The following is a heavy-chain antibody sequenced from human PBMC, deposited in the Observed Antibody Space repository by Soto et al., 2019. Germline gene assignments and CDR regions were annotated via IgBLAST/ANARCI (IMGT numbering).Heavy chain of an antibody. CDR1: GFTFSSCA. CDR3: AKDDYYDSSGQPQDAFDI. D-gene: IGHD3-22*01. CDR2: ISGSGGST. Sequence: GGSLRLSCAASGFTFSSCAMSWVRQAPGKGLEWVSAISGSGGSTYYADSVKGRFTISRDNSKNTLYLQMNSLRAEDTAVYYCAKDDYYDSSGQPQDAFDIWGQGTMVTVSS. J-gene: IGHJ3*02. V-gene: IGHV3-23*01.